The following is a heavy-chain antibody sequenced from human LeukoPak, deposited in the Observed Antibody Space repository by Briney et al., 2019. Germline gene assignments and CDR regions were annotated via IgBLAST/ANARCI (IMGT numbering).Heavy chain of an antibody. D-gene: IGHD6-6*01. CDR2: ISNSGRTI. CDR3: ARVIATRPHYHYYMDV. V-gene: IGHV3-11*04. Sequence: GGSLRLSCAASGFTFSDHYMSWIRQAPGKGLEWVSYISNSGRTIYYADSVKGRFTISRGNAENSLYLQMNSLRAEDTAVYYCARVIATRPHYHYYMDVCGKGTTVTVSS. J-gene: IGHJ6*03. CDR1: GFTFSDHY.